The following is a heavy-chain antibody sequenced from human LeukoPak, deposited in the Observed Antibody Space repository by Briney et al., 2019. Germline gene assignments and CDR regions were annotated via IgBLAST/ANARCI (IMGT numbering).Heavy chain of an antibody. CDR3: AREYPDCSGGSCSLYYYYYGMDV. CDR2: ISSSGSTI. V-gene: IGHV3-48*03. Sequence: GGSLRLSCAASGFTFSSYEMNWVRQAPGKGLEWVSYISSSGSTIYYADSVKGRFTISRDNAKNSLYLQMNSLRAEDTAVYYCAREYPDCSGGSCSLYYYYYGMDVWGQGTTVTVSS. CDR1: GFTFSSYE. D-gene: IGHD2-15*01. J-gene: IGHJ6*02.